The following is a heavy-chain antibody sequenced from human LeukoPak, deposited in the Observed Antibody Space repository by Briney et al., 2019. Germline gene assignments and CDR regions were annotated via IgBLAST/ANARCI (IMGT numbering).Heavy chain of an antibody. Sequence: KSSQTLSLTCTVSGGSISSGGYYWSWIRQHPGKGLEWIGYIYYSGSTYYNPSLKRRVTISVDTSKNQFSLKLSSVTAADTAVYYCARGPLSSDCSSTSCQRKKSWFDPWGQGTLVTVSS. CDR2: IYYSGST. J-gene: IGHJ5*02. V-gene: IGHV4-31*03. D-gene: IGHD2-2*01. CDR3: ARGPLSSDCSSTSCQRKKSWFDP. CDR1: GGSISSGGYY.